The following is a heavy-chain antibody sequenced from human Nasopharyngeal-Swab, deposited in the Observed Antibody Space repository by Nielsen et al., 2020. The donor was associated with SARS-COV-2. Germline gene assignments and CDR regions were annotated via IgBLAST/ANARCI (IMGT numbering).Heavy chain of an antibody. CDR1: GYTFTSYD. J-gene: IGHJ4*02. V-gene: IGHV1-8*03. D-gene: IGHD6-19*01. CDR3: ARFAYSSGWTEKYFDS. CDR2: MNPNSGNT. Sequence: ASAKVSCKASGYTFTSYDINWVRQATGQGLEWMGWMNPNSGNTGYARKFQGRVTITRNTSISTAYMQLSSLTSEDTAVYYCARFAYSSGWTEKYFDSWGQGTLVTVSS.